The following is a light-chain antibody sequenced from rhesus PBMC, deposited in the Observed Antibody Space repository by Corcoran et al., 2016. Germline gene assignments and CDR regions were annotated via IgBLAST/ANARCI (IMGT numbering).Light chain of an antibody. Sequence: DIVTTQTPLSLPVTPGEPASISCRSSQSLLYSIGYTYLFWYLLKRAQSPQFLIYLGSNPASGVPDRFRGGGSGTDFTLKIGRVEAEGVGIYYCLKDIQLPPTFGQRNKVEI. CDR2: LGS. V-gene: IGKV2-78*01. CDR3: LKDIQLPPT. J-gene: IGKJ1*01. CDR1: QSLLYSIGYTY.